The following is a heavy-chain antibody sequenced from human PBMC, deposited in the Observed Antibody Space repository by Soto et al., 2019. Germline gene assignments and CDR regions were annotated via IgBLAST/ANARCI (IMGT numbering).Heavy chain of an antibody. Sequence: QVQLVQSGAEVKKPGSSVKVSCKASGGTFGNSAISWVRQAPGQGLEWMGGIIPSFATGNSAPEFQGRLTITEDKSTTTDYMELSSLRSEDTAVYYCARSYYGSGSYWFYGMDVWGQGTTVTVSS. CDR3: ARSYYGSGSYWFYGMDV. V-gene: IGHV1-69*06. CDR2: IIPSFATG. CDR1: GGTFGNSA. J-gene: IGHJ6*02. D-gene: IGHD3-10*01.